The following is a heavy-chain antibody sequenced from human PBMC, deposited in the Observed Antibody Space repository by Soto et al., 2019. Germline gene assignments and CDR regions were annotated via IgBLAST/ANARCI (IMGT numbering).Heavy chain of an antibody. Sequence: QVQLVESGGGVVQPGRSLRLSCAASGFTFSSYGMHWVRQAPGKGLEWVAVIWYDGSNKYYADSVNGRFTISRDNAKNTLYLQMNSLRAEDTAVYYCARDADYGDFPRPGDYWGQGTLVTVSS. CDR1: GFTFSSYG. CDR2: IWYDGSNK. V-gene: IGHV3-33*01. D-gene: IGHD4-17*01. CDR3: ARDADYGDFPRPGDY. J-gene: IGHJ4*02.